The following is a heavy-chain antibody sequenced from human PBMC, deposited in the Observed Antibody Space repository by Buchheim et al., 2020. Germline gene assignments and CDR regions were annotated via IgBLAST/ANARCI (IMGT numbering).Heavy chain of an antibody. V-gene: IGHV4-39*01. D-gene: IGHD1-1*01. CDR3: ARHASNFIIDY. Sequence: QLQLQESGPGLATPSETLTLTCTVSGVSISSSGYSWDWIRQPPGKGLEWIGSIYYSGSTYYNPSLKSRVTISVDTSNNQVSLRLSSVTAADTAVYYCARHASNFIIDYWGQGTL. CDR1: GVSISSSGYS. CDR2: IYYSGST. J-gene: IGHJ4*02.